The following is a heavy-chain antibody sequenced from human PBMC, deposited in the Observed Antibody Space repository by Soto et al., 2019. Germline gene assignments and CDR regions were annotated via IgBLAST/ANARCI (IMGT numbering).Heavy chain of an antibody. CDR2: ISAYNGNT. V-gene: IGHV1-18*01. CDR3: ARDGIAAAGPAGSLDYYYYGMDV. D-gene: IGHD6-13*01. CDR1: GYTSTSYG. J-gene: IGHJ6*02. Sequence: ASVKVSCKASGYTSTSYGISWVRQAPGQGLEWMGWISAYNGNTNCAQKLQGRVTMTTDTSTSTAYMELRSLRSDDTAVYYCARDGIAAAGPAGSLDYYYYGMDVWGQGTTVTVSS.